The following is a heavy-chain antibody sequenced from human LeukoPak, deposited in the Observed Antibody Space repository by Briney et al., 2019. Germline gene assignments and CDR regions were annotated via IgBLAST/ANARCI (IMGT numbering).Heavy chain of an antibody. D-gene: IGHD6-13*01. CDR2: IYSGGST. V-gene: IGHV3-53*01. J-gene: IGHJ1*01. Sequence: GGSLRLSCAASGFTVSSNYMSWVRQAPGKGLEWVSVIYSGGSTYYADSVKGRFTISRDNSKNTLYLQMNSLRAEDTAVYYCAREEAANAEYFQHWGQGTLVTVSS. CDR3: AREEAANAEYFQH. CDR1: GFTVSSNY.